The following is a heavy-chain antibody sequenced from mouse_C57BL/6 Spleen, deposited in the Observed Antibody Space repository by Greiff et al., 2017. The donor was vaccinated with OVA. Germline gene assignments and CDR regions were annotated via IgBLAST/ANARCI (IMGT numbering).Heavy chain of an antibody. CDR2: IWSGGST. CDR1: GFSLTSYG. CDR3: ASKLGRNYAMDY. D-gene: IGHD4-1*01. J-gene: IGHJ4*01. V-gene: IGHV2-2*01. Sequence: VKLMESGPGLVQPSQSLSITCTVSGFSLTSYGVHWVRQSPGKGLEWLGVIWSGGSTDYNAAFISRLSISKDNSKSQVFFKMNSLQADDTAIYYCASKLGRNYAMDYWGQGTSVTVSS.